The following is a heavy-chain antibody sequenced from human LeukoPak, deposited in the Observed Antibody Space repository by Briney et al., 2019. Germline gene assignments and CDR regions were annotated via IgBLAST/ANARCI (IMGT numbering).Heavy chain of an antibody. CDR3: ARTQTTVVKSPPGY. V-gene: IGHV1-2*02. D-gene: IGHD4-23*01. CDR1: GYTFTGYY. Sequence: GTSVKVSCKASGYTFTGYYMHWVRQAPGQGLEWMGWINPNSGGTNYAQKFQGRVTMTRDTSISTAYMELSRLRSDDTAVYYCARTQTTVVKSPPGYWGQGTLVTVSS. J-gene: IGHJ4*02. CDR2: INPNSGGT.